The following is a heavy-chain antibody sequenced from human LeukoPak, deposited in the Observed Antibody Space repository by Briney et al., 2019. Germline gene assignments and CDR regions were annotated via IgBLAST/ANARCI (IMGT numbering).Heavy chain of an antibody. CDR3: AKDLIWHFDY. V-gene: IGHV3-23*01. CDR2: ISGSGGST. CDR1: GFTFSSYA. Sequence: GGSLRLSCVASGFTFSSYAMSWVRQAPGKGLEWVSVISGSGGSTYYADSVKGRFTISRDNSKNTLYLQMNSLRAEDTAVYYCAKDLIWHFDYWGQGTLVTISS. J-gene: IGHJ4*02.